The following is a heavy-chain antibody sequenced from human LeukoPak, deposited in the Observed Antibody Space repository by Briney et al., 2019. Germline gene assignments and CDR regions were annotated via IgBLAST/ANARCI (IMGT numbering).Heavy chain of an antibody. D-gene: IGHD2-2*01. CDR2: IYYSGST. J-gene: IGHJ5*02. CDR3: ARGYCSSTSCYNWFDP. V-gene: IGHV4-39*07. Sequence: KASETLSLTCTVSGGSISSSSYYWGWIRQPPGKGLEWIGSIYYSGSTYYNPSLKSRVTISVDTSKNQFSLKLSSVTAADTAVYYCARGYCSSTSCYNWFDPWGQGTLVTVSS. CDR1: GGSISSSSYY.